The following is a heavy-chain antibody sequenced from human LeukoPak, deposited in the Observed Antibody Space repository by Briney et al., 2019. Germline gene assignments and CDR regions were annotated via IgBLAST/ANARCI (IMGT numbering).Heavy chain of an antibody. D-gene: IGHD6-19*01. Sequence: PSETLSLTCAVYGGSFSGYYWSWIRQPPGKGLEWIGEINHSGSTNYNLSLKSRVTISVDTSKNQFSLKLSSVTAADTAVYYCARGVGWLWFDPWGQGTLVTVSS. V-gene: IGHV4-34*01. CDR1: GGSFSGYY. CDR3: ARGVGWLWFDP. J-gene: IGHJ5*02. CDR2: INHSGST.